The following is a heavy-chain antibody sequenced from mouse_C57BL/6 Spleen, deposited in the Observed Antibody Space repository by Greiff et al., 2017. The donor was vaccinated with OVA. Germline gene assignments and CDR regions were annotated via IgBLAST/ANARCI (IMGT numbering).Heavy chain of an antibody. J-gene: IGHJ2*01. CDR1: GFTFSSYA. V-gene: IGHV5-4*01. CDR3: ARDGYGFDY. CDR2: ISDGGGYT. Sequence: DVQLVESGGGLVKPGGSLKLSCAASGFTFSSYAMSWVRQTPEKRLEWVGTISDGGGYTYYPDNVKGRFTISRDNAKNNLYLQMGHLKSEDTAMYYCARDGYGFDYWGQGTTLTVSS. D-gene: IGHD2-10*02.